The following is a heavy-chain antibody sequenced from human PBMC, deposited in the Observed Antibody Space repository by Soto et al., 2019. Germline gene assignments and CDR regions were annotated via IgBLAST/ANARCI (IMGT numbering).Heavy chain of an antibody. CDR2: IFYSGST. Sequence: SETLSLTCAVSGGSIRSNNWWSWVRQPPGKGLEWIGEIFYSGSTNYNPSLKSRVTISVDTSKNQFSLKLSSVTAADTDVYYCARVEALRFDYWGQGTLVTVSS. V-gene: IGHV4-4*02. CDR1: GGSIRSNNW. CDR3: ARVEALRFDY. J-gene: IGHJ4*02. D-gene: IGHD4-17*01.